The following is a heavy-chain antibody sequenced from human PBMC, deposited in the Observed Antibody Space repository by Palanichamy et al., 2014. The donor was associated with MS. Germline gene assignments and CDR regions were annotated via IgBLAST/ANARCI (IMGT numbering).Heavy chain of an antibody. CDR2: IYDGGTT. D-gene: IGHD3-10*01. V-gene: IGHV3-66*01. Sequence: EVQLVESGGGLVQPGGSLRLSCAASGFTVGGNYMNWVRQAPGKGLEWVSVIYDGGTTYYADSVKGRFTISRDNSKNTLYLQMTSLRAEDTAVYYCARDSVLPGSSLPGYAFDTWGQGTMVTVSS. CDR3: ARDSVLPGSSLPGYAFDT. CDR1: GFTVGGNY. J-gene: IGHJ3*02.